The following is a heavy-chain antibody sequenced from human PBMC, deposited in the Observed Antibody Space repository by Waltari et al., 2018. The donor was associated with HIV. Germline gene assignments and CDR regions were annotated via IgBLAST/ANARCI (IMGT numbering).Heavy chain of an antibody. CDR2: IDWDDDK. V-gene: IGHV2-70*15. J-gene: IGHJ3*02. CDR3: ARHVSGENALDI. CDR1: GFSLSTSGMC. D-gene: IGHD3-10*01. Sequence: QVTLRESGPALVKPTQTLTLTCTFSGFSLSTSGMCVSWIRQPPGKALEWLARIDWDDDKYYSTSLKTRLTISKDTSKNQVVLTMTNMDPAETATYYCARHVSGENALDIWGQGTMVTVSS.